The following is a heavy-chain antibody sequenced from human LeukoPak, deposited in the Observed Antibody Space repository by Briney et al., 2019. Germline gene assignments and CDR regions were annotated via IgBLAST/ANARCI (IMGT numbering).Heavy chain of an antibody. CDR3: AGYDFWSGYLLDY. J-gene: IGHJ4*02. D-gene: IGHD3-3*01. V-gene: IGHV3-21*01. CDR1: GFTFSSYS. Sequence: GGSLRLSCAASGFTFSSYSMNWVRQAPGKGLEWVSSISSSSSYIYYADSVKGRFTISRDNAKNSMYLQMNSLRAEDTAVYYCAGYDFWSGYLLDYWGQGTLVTVSS. CDR2: ISSSSSYI.